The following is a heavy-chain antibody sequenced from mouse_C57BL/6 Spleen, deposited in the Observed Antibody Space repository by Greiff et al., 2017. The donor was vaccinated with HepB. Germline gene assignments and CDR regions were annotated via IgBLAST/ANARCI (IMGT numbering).Heavy chain of an antibody. J-gene: IGHJ3*01. Sequence: EVQLQQSGPELVKPGASVKISCKASGYTFTDYYMNWVKQSHGKSLEWIGDINPNNGGTSYNQKFKGKATLTVDKSSSTAYMELRSLTSEDSAVYYSATLFSYWGQGTLVAVTA. CDR2: INPNNGGT. CDR1: GYTFTDYY. CDR3: ATLFSY. V-gene: IGHV1-26*01.